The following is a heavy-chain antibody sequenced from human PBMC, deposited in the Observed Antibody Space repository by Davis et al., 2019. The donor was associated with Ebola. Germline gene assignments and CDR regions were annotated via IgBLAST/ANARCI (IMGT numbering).Heavy chain of an antibody. CDR2: IKPSGGST. CDR1: GYTFTTYY. Sequence: ASVKVSCKASGYTFTTYYMHWVRQAPGQGFEWMGIIKPSGGSTRYAQKFQGRVTMTRDTSASTVYMELSSLRSEDTAIYYCTRSIDTSTISFGYWGQGTLVTVSS. CDR3: TRSIDTSTISFGY. V-gene: IGHV1-46*03. J-gene: IGHJ4*02. D-gene: IGHD5-24*01.